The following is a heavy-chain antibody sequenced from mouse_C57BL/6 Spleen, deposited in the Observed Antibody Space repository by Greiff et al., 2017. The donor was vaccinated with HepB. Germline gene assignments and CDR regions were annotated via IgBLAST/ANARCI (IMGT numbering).Heavy chain of an antibody. CDR1: GFTFSDFY. CDR3: ARDLPYYYGSNAMDY. J-gene: IGHJ4*01. Sequence: EVKVVESGGGLVQSGRSLRLSCATSGFTFSDFYMEWVRQAPGKGLEWIAASRNKANDYTTEYSASVKGRFIVSRDTSQSILYLQMNALRAEDTAIYYCARDLPYYYGSNAMDYWGQGTSVTVSS. D-gene: IGHD1-1*01. V-gene: IGHV7-1*01. CDR2: SRNKANDYTT.